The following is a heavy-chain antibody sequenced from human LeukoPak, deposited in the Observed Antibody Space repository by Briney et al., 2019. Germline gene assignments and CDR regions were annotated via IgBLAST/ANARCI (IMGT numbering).Heavy chain of an antibody. J-gene: IGHJ6*03. CDR3: AKDGFDFWGAFPRYYYYMDV. CDR2: IRFDGSDA. CDR1: AFTFSTYG. Sequence: HPGGSLRLSCAASAFTFSTYGMHWVRQAPGKGLEWVAFIRFDGSDAYYADSVKGRLTISRDNSKNTLFLQMHSLRPEDTAVYYCAKDGFDFWGAFPRYYYYMDVWGQGTTVTVSS. V-gene: IGHV3-30*02. D-gene: IGHD3-3*01.